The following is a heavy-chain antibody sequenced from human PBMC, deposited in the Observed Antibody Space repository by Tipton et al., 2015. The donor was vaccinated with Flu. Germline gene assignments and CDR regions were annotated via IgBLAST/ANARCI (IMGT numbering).Heavy chain of an antibody. V-gene: IGHV4-39*01. J-gene: IGHJ4*02. D-gene: IGHD3-10*02. Sequence: TLSLTCTVSSGSIRSTNYFCAWIRQPPGKRLELIGSIYPSGTTYYNPSLKSRVTISVDTSKSLFSLKLRSVTAADTAVYYCARLSYYDVDLKNFYFDYWGQGALVTVSS. CDR3: ARLSYYDVDLKNFYFDY. CDR1: SGSIRSTNYF. CDR2: IYPSGTT.